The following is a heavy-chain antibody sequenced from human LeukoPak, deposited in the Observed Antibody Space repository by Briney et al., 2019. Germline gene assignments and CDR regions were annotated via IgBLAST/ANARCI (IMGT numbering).Heavy chain of an antibody. CDR2: INWNSGSL. CDR1: EFTFDDYT. D-gene: IGHD3-10*01. CDR3: AKAYGSGGYYLDS. Sequence: GRSLRLSCAASEFTFDDYTMQWVRQAPGKGLEWVSGINWNSGSLGYADSVKGRFTISRDNAKSSLFLQMNSLRPEDTALYYCAKAYGSGGYYLDSWGQGTLVTVSS. V-gene: IGHV3-9*01. J-gene: IGHJ4*02.